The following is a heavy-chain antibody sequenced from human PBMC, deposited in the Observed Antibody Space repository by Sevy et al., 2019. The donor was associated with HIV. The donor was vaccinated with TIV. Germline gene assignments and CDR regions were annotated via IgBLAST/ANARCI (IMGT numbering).Heavy chain of an antibody. D-gene: IGHD3-10*01. CDR2: ISAYNGNT. CDR1: GYTFTSYG. Sequence: ASVKVSGKASGYTFTSYGISWVRQAPGQGLEWMGCISAYNGNTNYAQKHQGRVTMTTDTSTSTAYMELRSLRSDDTAVYYCARGGGVSYGSGSYFNWFDPWGQGTLVTVSS. V-gene: IGHV1-18*01. CDR3: ARGGGVSYGSGSYFNWFDP. J-gene: IGHJ5*02.